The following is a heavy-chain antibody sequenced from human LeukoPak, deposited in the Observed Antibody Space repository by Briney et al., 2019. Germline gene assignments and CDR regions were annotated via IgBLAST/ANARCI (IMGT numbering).Heavy chain of an antibody. J-gene: IGHJ4*02. V-gene: IGHV4-59*01. CDR1: GGSISSYY. D-gene: IGHD3-3*01. CDR3: AKPYYRSGTGGFDS. CDR2: IYYSGST. Sequence: SETLSLTCTVSGGSISSYYWSWIRQPPGKGLEWIGYIYYSGSTNYNPSLKSRVTISVDTSKNQFSLKLSSVTAADTAVYYCAKPYYRSGTGGFDSWGQGTLVTVSP.